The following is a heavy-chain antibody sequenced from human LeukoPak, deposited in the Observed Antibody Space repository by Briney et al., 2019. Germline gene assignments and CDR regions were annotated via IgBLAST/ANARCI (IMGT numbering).Heavy chain of an antibody. CDR2: ISAYNGNT. J-gene: IGHJ4*02. CDR3: ARDWAGYYGSGSPIDY. Sequence: ASVTVSCKASGYTFTGYYMHWVRQAPGQGLEWMGWISAYNGNTNYAQKLQGRVTMTTDTSTSTTYMELRSLRSDDAAVYYCARDWAGYYGSGSPIDYWGQGTLVTVSS. D-gene: IGHD3-10*01. V-gene: IGHV1-18*04. CDR1: GYTFTGYY.